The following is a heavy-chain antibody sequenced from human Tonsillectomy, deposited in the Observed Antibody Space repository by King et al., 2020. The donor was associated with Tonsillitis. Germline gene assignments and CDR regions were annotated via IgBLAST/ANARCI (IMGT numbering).Heavy chain of an antibody. V-gene: IGHV3-30-3*01. CDR3: ARGFNDYYYAMDV. CDR2: ISYDGSNE. Sequence: QLVQSGGGVVQPGRSLRLSCAASGFTFSSYDMHWVRQAAGKGLEWVAVISYDGSNESYADSVKGRFTISRDNSKNTLYLQMSSLRPEDTAVFYCARGFNDYYYAMDVWGQGTTVTVSS. J-gene: IGHJ6*02. CDR1: GFTFSSYD.